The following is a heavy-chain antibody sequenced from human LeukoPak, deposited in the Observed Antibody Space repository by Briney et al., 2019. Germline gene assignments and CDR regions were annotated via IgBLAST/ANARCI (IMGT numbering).Heavy chain of an antibody. CDR3: ATGPLGQLVARDEYFQH. Sequence: ASVKVSCKVSGYTLTELSMHWVRQAPGKGLEWMGGFDPEDGETIYAQKFQGRVTMTEDTSTDTAYMELCSLRSEDTAVYYCATGPLGQLVARDEYFQHWGQGTLVTVSS. D-gene: IGHD6-6*01. J-gene: IGHJ1*01. CDR2: FDPEDGET. CDR1: GYTLTELS. V-gene: IGHV1-24*01.